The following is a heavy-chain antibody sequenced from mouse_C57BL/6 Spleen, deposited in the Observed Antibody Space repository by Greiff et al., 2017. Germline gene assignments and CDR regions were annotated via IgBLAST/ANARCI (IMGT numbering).Heavy chain of an antibody. J-gene: IGHJ3*01. Sequence: DVQLVESGGGLVKPGGSLKLSCAASGFTFSSYAMSWVRQTPEKRLEWVATISDGGSYTYYPDNVKGRFTISRDNAKNNLYLQMSHLKSEDTAMYYCAREGDSDRVFAYWGQGTLVTVSA. V-gene: IGHV5-4*01. CDR1: GFTFSSYA. D-gene: IGHD3-2*01. CDR3: AREGDSDRVFAY. CDR2: ISDGGSYT.